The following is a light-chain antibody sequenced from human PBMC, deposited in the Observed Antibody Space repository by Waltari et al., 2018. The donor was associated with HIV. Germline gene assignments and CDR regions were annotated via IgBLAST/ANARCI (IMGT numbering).Light chain of an antibody. Sequence: QSVLTLPPSASGTPGPGVTITCSGSSSNIGSNAINWFQHLPGTAPTLLTHSDNQRPSGVPDRVSGSKAGTAASLAITGLQSEDEAVYYCASGDDSLSALLFGGGTRLTVL. CDR1: SSNIGSNA. V-gene: IGLV1-44*01. CDR3: ASGDDSLSALL. CDR2: SDN. J-gene: IGLJ2*01.